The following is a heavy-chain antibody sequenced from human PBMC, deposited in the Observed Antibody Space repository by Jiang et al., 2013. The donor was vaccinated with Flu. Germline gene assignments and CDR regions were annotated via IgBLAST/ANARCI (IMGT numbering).Heavy chain of an antibody. J-gene: IGHJ4*01. D-gene: IGHD6-6*01. CDR3: VKGGQYSRSSLSAY. CDR1: GFTFSSYA. Sequence: QLLESGGGLVQPGGSLRLSCAASGFTFSSYAMSWVRQAPGKGLEWVSGTSAGGGSTYYADSVKGRFTISTDNSKNTLYLQMNSLRADDTAVYYCVKGGQYSRSSLSAYWG. CDR2: TSAGGGST. V-gene: IGHV3-23*01.